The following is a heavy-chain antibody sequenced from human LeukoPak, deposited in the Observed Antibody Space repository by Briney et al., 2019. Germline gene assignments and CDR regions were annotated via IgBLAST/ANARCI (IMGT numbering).Heavy chain of an antibody. CDR1: GGSISSSSYH. J-gene: IGHJ4*02. Sequence: SETLSLTCTVSGGSISSSSYHWGWIRQPRGKGLEWIGSIYYSGSTYYNPSLKSRVTISVDTSKNQFSLKLSSVTAADTAVYYCARNTTHYYDTARRRGGAFDYWGQGTLVTVSS. CDR2: IYYSGST. V-gene: IGHV4-39*01. CDR3: ARNTTHYYDTARRRGGAFDY. D-gene: IGHD3-22*01.